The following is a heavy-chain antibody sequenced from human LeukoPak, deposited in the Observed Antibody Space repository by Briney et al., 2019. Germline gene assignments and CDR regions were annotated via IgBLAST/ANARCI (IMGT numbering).Heavy chain of an antibody. CDR3: ARDEGHYYKN. Sequence: GGSLRLSCAASGFTFSSYGMHWVRQAPGKGLEWVAVIWYDGSNKYYADSVKGRLTISRDNSKDTLYLQMNSLRAEDTAVYYCARDEGHYYKNWGQGTLVTVSS. J-gene: IGHJ4*02. CDR1: GFTFSSYG. D-gene: IGHD3-10*01. CDR2: IWYDGSNK. V-gene: IGHV3-33*01.